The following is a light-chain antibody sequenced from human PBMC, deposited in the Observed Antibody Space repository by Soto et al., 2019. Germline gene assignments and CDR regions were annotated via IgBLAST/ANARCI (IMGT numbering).Light chain of an antibody. Sequence: DIQMTHSPSSLSASVGDRVAVTCRASQSISLWLAWYEQKPGKAPNLLMHKASRLQSGVPSRFSGSGSGEESSLDISGVQPNDIATYHCQQYPRYSVKFGQANKEDIK. V-gene: IGKV1-5*03. CDR2: KAS. J-gene: IGKJ1*01. CDR3: QQYPRYSVK. CDR1: QSISLW.